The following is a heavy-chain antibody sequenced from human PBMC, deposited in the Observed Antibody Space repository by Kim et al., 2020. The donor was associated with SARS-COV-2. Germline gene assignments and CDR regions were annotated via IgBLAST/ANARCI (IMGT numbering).Heavy chain of an antibody. V-gene: IGHV1-69*01. CDR3: ARTEYCSGGSCYEPDY. Sequence: KFEGRVTITADESTSTAYMELSSLRSEDTAVYYCARTEYCSGGSCYEPDYWGQGTLVTVSS. D-gene: IGHD2-15*01. J-gene: IGHJ4*02.